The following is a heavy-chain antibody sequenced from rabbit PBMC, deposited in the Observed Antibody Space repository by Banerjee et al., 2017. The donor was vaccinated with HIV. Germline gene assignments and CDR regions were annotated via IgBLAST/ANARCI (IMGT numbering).Heavy chain of an antibody. D-gene: IGHD4-2*01. CDR1: GFSFSSGYD. V-gene: IGHV1S40*01. Sequence: QSLEESGGDLVKPGASLTLTCKASGFSFSSGYDMCWVRQAPGKGLEWIGCIYIDGSGSAYYANWAKGRFTISKTSSTTVTLQMTSLTAADTATYFCARGSAYAGAGYALWGPGTLVTVS. J-gene: IGHJ4*01. CDR3: ARGSAYAGAGYAL. CDR2: IYIDGSGSA.